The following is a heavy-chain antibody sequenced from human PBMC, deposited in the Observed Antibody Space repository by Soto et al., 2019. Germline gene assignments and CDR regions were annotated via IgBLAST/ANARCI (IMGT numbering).Heavy chain of an antibody. V-gene: IGHV3-30*04. Sequence: HPGGSLRLSCVPSGFTFSTYAMHWVRQAPGKGLEWVAINSYDGTNKYYADSVKGRFTISRDNSKNTLYLQMNSLRVEDTALYYCAKDRGRYCSGGTCYLFDSWGQGALVTVSS. CDR3: AKDRGRYCSGGTCYLFDS. D-gene: IGHD2-15*01. CDR2: NSYDGTNK. CDR1: GFTFSTYA. J-gene: IGHJ4*02.